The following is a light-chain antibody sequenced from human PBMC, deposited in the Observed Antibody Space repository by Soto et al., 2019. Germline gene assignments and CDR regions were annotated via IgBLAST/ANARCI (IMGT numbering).Light chain of an antibody. Sequence: IQLPQSPRFLSASVGGRVAITCQATKGSSSYLAWYQPRPVKAPKLXIYEASSLESGVPSRFSGSGSGTEFTLTISSLQPDDFANYDCQQYNSYSQLTFGGGTKVDNK. V-gene: IGKV1-5*01. CDR1: KGSSSY. CDR3: QQYNSYSQLT. J-gene: IGKJ4*01. CDR2: EAS.